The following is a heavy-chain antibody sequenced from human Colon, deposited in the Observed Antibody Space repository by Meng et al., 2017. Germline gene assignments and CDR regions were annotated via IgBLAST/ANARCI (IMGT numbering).Heavy chain of an antibody. V-gene: IGHV3-23*01. CDR1: GFTFSSYA. Sequence: GESLKISCAASGFTFSSYAMTWVRQAPGKGLEWGSGISGSGGSTYYADSVKGRFTIYRDNPKNTLFLLMNSLRDAETAIYYCAKAFCSGGACWDYWGQGTLVTVSS. CDR3: AKAFCSGGACWDY. CDR2: ISGSGGST. J-gene: IGHJ4*02. D-gene: IGHD2-8*02.